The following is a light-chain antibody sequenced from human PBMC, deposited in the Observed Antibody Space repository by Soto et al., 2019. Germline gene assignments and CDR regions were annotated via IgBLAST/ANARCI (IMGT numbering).Light chain of an antibody. CDR1: QSVSSN. CDR3: QQYNNWPPMYT. V-gene: IGKV3-15*01. J-gene: IGKJ2*01. Sequence: EIVMTQSPATLSVSPGERATLSRRASQSVSSNLAWYQQKPGQAPRLLIYGASTRATGIPARFSGSGSGTEFTLTISSLQSEDFAVYYCQQYNNWPPMYTFGQGTKVDIK. CDR2: GAS.